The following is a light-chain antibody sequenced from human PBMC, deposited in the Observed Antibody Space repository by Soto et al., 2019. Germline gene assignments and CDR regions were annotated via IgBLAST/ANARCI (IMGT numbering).Light chain of an antibody. CDR1: QSLNNL. CDR2: DVS. V-gene: IGKV1-5*01. CDR3: QQYDRYPLT. Sequence: DVPMTQSPSTLSASVGDRVTITCRASQSLNNLLAWYQQKPVKAPKFLIYDVSTLESGVPSRFSGSGSGTEFTLTISSLQPADFATYYCQQYDRYPLTFGGGTRVEIK. J-gene: IGKJ4*01.